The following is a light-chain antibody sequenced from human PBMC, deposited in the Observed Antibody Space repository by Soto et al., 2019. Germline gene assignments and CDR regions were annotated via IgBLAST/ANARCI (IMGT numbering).Light chain of an antibody. J-gene: IGKJ1*01. CDR2: GAS. CDR1: QSVSSSY. Sequence: EIVFTQSPGTLSLSPGERATLSCRASQSVSSSYLAWYQQKPGQAPRLLIYGASSRATGIPDRFSGSGSETDFTLTISRLEPEDFAVYFCQQYGNSPWTFGQGTKVDI. CDR3: QQYGNSPWT. V-gene: IGKV3-20*01.